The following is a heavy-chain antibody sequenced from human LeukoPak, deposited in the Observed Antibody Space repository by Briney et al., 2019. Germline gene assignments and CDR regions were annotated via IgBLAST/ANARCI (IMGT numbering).Heavy chain of an antibody. J-gene: IGHJ3*02. V-gene: IGHV5-51*01. D-gene: IGHD1-26*01. Sequence: PGESLKISCKGSGYSFASYWIGWVRQMPGKGLEWMGIIYPVDSDTRYSPSFQGQVTISADKSISTAYLQWSSLKASDTAMYYCASAVVGAHGAFDIWGQGTMVTVSS. CDR3: ASAVVGAHGAFDI. CDR1: GYSFASYW. CDR2: IYPVDSDT.